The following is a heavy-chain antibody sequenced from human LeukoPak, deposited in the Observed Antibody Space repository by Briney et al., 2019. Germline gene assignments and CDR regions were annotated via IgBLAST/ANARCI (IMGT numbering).Heavy chain of an antibody. CDR1: GFTFSSYA. Sequence: GGSLRLSCAASGFTFSSYAMSWVRQAPGKGLEWVANIKKDGSEKYYVDSVKGRFTISRDNAKNSLYLQMNSLRAEDTAVYYCARDLYRIVVVPHYFDYWGQGTLVTVSS. D-gene: IGHD3-22*01. CDR3: ARDLYRIVVVPHYFDY. J-gene: IGHJ4*02. V-gene: IGHV3-7*01. CDR2: IKKDGSEK.